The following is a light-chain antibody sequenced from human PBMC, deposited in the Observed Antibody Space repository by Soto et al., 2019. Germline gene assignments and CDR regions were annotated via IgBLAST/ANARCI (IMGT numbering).Light chain of an antibody. Sequence: EIVMTQSPATLSVSPWERATLSCRASQSVSSNLAWYQQKPGQAPRLLIYGASTRATGVPARFSGSGSGTDFTLTISSLEPEDFAVYYCQQRSNQWTFGQGTKVDIK. V-gene: IGKV3-15*01. CDR2: GAS. CDR3: QQRSNQWT. J-gene: IGKJ1*01. CDR1: QSVSSN.